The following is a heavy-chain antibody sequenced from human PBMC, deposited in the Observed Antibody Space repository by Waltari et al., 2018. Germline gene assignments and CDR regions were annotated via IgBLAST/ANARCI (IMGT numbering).Heavy chain of an antibody. V-gene: IGHV4-59*08. Sequence: QVQLQESGPGLVKSSETLSLTCTVSGVSVSGYFWNWIRQAPGKGPEWMGYIRHTGDTTQNPSLKRRVTMSVKTSRIDFSLRLSSVTAADTAVYYCALWESGWRAFRFWGQGTLGTVSS. CDR2: IRHTGDT. D-gene: IGHD6-19*01. CDR3: ALWESGWRAFRF. J-gene: IGHJ4*03. CDR1: GVSVSGYF.